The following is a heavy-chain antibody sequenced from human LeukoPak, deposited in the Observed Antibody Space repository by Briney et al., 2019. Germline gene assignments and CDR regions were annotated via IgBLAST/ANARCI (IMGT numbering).Heavy chain of an antibody. CDR3: TTHTRY. CDR2: FKSKTDGGTT. CDR1: GFTFSNAW. V-gene: IGHV3-15*01. J-gene: IGHJ4*02. Sequence: GGSLRLSCAASGFTFSNAWMSWVRQAPGKGLEWVGRFKSKTDGGTTDYAAPVKGRFTISRDDSKNTLYLQMNSLKTEDTAVYYCTTHTRYWGQGTLVTVSS.